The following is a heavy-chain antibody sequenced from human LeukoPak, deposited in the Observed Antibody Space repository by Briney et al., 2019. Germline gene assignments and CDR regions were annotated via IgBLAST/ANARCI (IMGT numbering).Heavy chain of an antibody. CDR1: GFTFSSYS. Sequence: GGSLRLSCAASGFTFSSYSMHWVRQAPGKGLEWVSLISTSSSYIYYADSVKGRFTISRDNAKNSLYLQMNSLRVEDTAVYYCAMTTVTTAPGDYYYYMDVWGKGTTVTISS. J-gene: IGHJ6*03. V-gene: IGHV3-21*04. CDR2: ISTSSSYI. CDR3: AMTTVTTAPGDYYYYMDV. D-gene: IGHD4-17*01.